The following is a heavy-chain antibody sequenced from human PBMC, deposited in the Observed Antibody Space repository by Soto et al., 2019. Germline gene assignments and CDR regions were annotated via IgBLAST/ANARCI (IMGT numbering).Heavy chain of an antibody. J-gene: IGHJ4*02. D-gene: IGHD1-26*01. CDR2: INVRGGNT. CDR1: GYTLNNYY. V-gene: IGHV1-46*02. Sequence: QAQVVQSGAEVKEPGASVKVSCKTSGYTLNNYYIHWARQAPGQGLQWMGMINVRGGNTFYAQEFQDRVAMTSDTSASTVYMELNGLTSDDTAVYYGATSLVREFATGDYWGQGSLVTVSS. CDR3: ATSLVREFATGDY.